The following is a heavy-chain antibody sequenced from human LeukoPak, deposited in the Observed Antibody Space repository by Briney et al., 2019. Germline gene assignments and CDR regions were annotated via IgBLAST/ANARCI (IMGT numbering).Heavy chain of an antibody. D-gene: IGHD4-17*01. CDR1: GFTFSTYA. V-gene: IGHV3-53*01. Sequence: GGSLRLSCAASGFTFSTYAMSWVRQAPGKGLEWVSVIYSGGSTYYADSVKGRFTISRDNSKNTLYLQMNSLRAEDTAVYYCARERPTVTTDYYGMDVWGQGTTVTVSS. CDR2: IYSGGST. J-gene: IGHJ6*02. CDR3: ARERPTVTTDYYGMDV.